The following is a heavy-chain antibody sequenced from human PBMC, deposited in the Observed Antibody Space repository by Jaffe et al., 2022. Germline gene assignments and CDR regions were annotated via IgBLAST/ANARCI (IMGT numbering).Heavy chain of an antibody. Sequence: QVQLVESGGGVVQPGGSLRLSCAASGFTFSSYGMHWVRQAPGKGLEWVAFIRYDGSNKYYADSVKGRFTISRDNSKNTLYLQMNSLRAEDTAVYYCAKDSRITPPYSLGYCSSTSCYPPANDYWGQGTLVTVSS. CDR2: IRYDGSNK. V-gene: IGHV3-30*02. J-gene: IGHJ4*02. D-gene: IGHD2-2*01. CDR3: AKDSRITPPYSLGYCSSTSCYPPANDY. CDR1: GFTFSSYG.